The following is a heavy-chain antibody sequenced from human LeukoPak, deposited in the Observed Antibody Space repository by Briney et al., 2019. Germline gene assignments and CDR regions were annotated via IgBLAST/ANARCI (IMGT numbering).Heavy chain of an antibody. Sequence: GSLRLSCAASGFTVSRNYMSWVRQAPGKGLEWVSVIYSGDNTYYADSVKGRFTISRDNSKNTLYLQMNSLRAEDTAVYYCASLIAAADSNWFDPWGQGTLVTVSS. CDR1: GFTVSRNY. D-gene: IGHD6-13*01. CDR3: ASLIAAADSNWFDP. J-gene: IGHJ5*02. V-gene: IGHV3-53*01. CDR2: IYSGDNT.